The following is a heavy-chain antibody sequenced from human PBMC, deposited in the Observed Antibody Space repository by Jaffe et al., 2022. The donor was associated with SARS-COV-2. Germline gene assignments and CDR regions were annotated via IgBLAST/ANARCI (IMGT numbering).Heavy chain of an antibody. CDR3: VAVTDYLAIYY. Sequence: QVLLQESGPGLLKPSQTLSLTCSVSGDSVNNVGYYRSWIRQLPGKGLEWIGNINTGGSTHYNPSLKSRLTISVDTSKNQFSLKLSSVTAADTAVYFCVAVTDYLAIYYWGQGTLVTVSS. CDR1: GDSVNNVGYY. V-gene: IGHV4-31*03. CDR2: INTGGST. J-gene: IGHJ4*02. D-gene: IGHD3-10*01.